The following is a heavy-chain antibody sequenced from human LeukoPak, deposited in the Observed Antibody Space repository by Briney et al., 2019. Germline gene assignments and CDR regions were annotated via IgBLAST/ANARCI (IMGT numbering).Heavy chain of an antibody. CDR1: GFTFSTYG. V-gene: IGHV3-30*02. D-gene: IGHD2-2*02. J-gene: IGHJ4*02. CDR3: ASGPVVPAAIGPHAH. Sequence: PGGSLRLSCAASGFTFSTYGMHWVRQAPGKGLEWVAFIRYGGSNKYYADSVKGRFTISRDNSKNTLYLQMNSLRAEDTAVYYCASGPVVPAAIGPHAHWGQGTLVTVSS. CDR2: IRYGGSNK.